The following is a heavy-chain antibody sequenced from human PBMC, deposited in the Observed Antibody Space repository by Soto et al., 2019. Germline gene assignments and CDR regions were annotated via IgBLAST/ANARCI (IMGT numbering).Heavy chain of an antibody. J-gene: IGHJ4*02. Sequence: QVQLVESGGGVVQPGRSLRLSCAASGFTFSRYGMHWVRQAPGKGLEWVAVIWYNGRNKDYVDSVKGRFTISRYNSKNMLYWEMNSQRAEETAVDYCATDAGGSPFDYSGEGTLVTVSS. D-gene: IGHD1-26*01. CDR1: GFTFSRYG. V-gene: IGHV3-33*01. CDR3: ATDAGGSPFDY. CDR2: IWYNGRNK.